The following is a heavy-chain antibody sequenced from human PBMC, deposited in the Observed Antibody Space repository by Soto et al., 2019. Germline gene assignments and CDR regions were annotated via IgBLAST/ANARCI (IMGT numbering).Heavy chain of an antibody. J-gene: IGHJ3*02. CDR1: GFTFSSYW. CDR2: IKQDGSEK. CDR3: ASRVPNCGGDCYSGYGFDI. V-gene: IGHV3-7*01. Sequence: GESLKISCAASGFTFSSYWMTWVRQAPGKGPEWVANIKQDGSEKYYVDSVKGRFTISRDNAKNSLFLQMYSLRAEDTAVYYCASRVPNCGGDCYSGYGFDIWGRGTMVTVSS. D-gene: IGHD2-21*02.